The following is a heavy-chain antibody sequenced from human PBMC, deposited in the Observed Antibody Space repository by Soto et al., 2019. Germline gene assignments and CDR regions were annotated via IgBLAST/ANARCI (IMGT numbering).Heavy chain of an antibody. CDR1: GFTFSNYG. J-gene: IGHJ5*02. D-gene: IGHD5-12*01. Sequence: QVPLVESGGGVVQPGRSLRLSCTAFGFTFSNYGIHWVRQAPGKGLEWVAVIWPDGNNKYYLDSVKGRFTISRDNSKNRLYLQMDSRRAEDTAVYYCARAGIVAITQLGWFDPWGQGTLVTVSS. CDR2: IWPDGNNK. V-gene: IGHV3-33*01. CDR3: ARAGIVAITQLGWFDP.